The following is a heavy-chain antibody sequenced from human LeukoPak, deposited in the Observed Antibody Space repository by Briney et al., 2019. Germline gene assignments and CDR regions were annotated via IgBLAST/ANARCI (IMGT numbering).Heavy chain of an antibody. CDR2: IYYSGST. D-gene: IGHD6-19*01. V-gene: IGHV4-59*01. CDR1: GGSISSYY. J-gene: IGHJ4*02. Sequence: SETLSLTCTVSGGSISSYYWSWIRQPPGKGLEWIGYIYYSGSTNYNPSLKSRVIISVDMSKNQFSLKLSSVTVADTAVYYCARMISSGSMAIVYWGQGTLVTVSS. CDR3: ARMISSGSMAIVY.